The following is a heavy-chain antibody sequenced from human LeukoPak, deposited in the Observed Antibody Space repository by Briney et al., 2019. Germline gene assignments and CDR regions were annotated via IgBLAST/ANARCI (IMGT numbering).Heavy chain of an antibody. CDR1: GYTFTNYG. Sequence: ASVKASCKASGYTFTNYGISWVRQAPGQGLEWMGWISAYNGNTNYAQKLQGRVTMTTDTSTTTAYMELRSLRSDDTAVYYCARGGVVPPAVVNWFGPWGQGTLVTVSS. D-gene: IGHD2-2*01. J-gene: IGHJ5*02. CDR2: ISAYNGNT. V-gene: IGHV1-18*01. CDR3: ARGGVVPPAVVNWFGP.